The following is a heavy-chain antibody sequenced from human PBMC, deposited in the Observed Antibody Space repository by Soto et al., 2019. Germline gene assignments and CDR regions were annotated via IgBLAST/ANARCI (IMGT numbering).Heavy chain of an antibody. D-gene: IGHD3-10*01. V-gene: IGHV3-53*04. CDR2: IYDDGRT. CDR3: ARDPYIWFERSHGATSDS. CDR1: GFSVSNNY. Sequence: EVQLVESGGGLVQPGGSLRLSCAASGFSVSNNYMNWVRQAPGKGLEWVSVIYDDGRTNYADSVKGRFTISRHNSNNTLHLQMNSLREEDTGVYFCARDPYIWFERSHGATSDSWGQGTLVTVSS. J-gene: IGHJ4*02.